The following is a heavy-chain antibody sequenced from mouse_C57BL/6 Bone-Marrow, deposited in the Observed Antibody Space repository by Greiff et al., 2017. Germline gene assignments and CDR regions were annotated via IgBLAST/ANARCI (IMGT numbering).Heavy chain of an antibody. CDR3: TVWYAMDY. Sequence: VQLQQSGAELVRPGASVTLSCKASGYTFTDYEMHWVKQTPVHGLEWIGAIDPETGGTAYNQKFKGKAILTADKSSSPAYMELRSLTSEDSAVYYCTVWYAMDYWGQGTSVTVSS. CDR1: GYTFTDYE. CDR2: IDPETGGT. D-gene: IGHD2-10*02. J-gene: IGHJ4*01. V-gene: IGHV1-15*01.